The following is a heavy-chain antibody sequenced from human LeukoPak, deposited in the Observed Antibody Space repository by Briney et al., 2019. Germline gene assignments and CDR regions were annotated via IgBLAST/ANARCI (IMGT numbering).Heavy chain of an antibody. CDR1: GFTFSDYY. V-gene: IGHV3-11*04. J-gene: IGHJ6*03. Sequence: GGSLRLSCEASGFTFSDYYMSWIRQAPGKGLEWVSHMKGSGPTTYYADPVRGRFTISRDNAKNSLFLQMNSLRVDDTAIYYCARAGEMRYMDVWGKGTAVAVSS. D-gene: IGHD5-24*01. CDR3: ARAGEMRYMDV. CDR2: MKGSGPTT.